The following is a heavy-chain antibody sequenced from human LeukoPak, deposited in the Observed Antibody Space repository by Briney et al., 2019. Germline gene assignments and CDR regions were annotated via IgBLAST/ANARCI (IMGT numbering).Heavy chain of an antibody. CDR1: GFTFSSYE. V-gene: IGHV3-48*03. CDR3: ARSGYGSGWHYFDY. Sequence: PPGGSLRLSSAAAGFTFSSYEMNWVRQAPGKGPEWISYISAGNTIYYADSVKGRSTVSRNNAKNSLFLQMNSLRAEDTAIYYCARSGYGSGWHYFDYWGQGTPVTVSS. J-gene: IGHJ4*02. D-gene: IGHD6-19*01. CDR2: ISAGNTI.